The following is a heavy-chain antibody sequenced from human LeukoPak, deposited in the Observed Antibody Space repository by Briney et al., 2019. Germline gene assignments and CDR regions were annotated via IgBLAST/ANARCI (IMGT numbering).Heavy chain of an antibody. CDR3: ARDVSNYPITMVRGAVDY. D-gene: IGHD3-10*01. CDR1: GFTFSDYY. Sequence: GGSLRLSRAASGFTFSDYYMSWTRQAPGKGLEWVSYISSNGSTIYYADSVKGRFTISRDNAKNSLYLQMNSLRAEDTAVYYCARDVSNYPITMVRGAVDYWGQGTLVTVSS. CDR2: ISSNGSTI. V-gene: IGHV3-11*01. J-gene: IGHJ4*02.